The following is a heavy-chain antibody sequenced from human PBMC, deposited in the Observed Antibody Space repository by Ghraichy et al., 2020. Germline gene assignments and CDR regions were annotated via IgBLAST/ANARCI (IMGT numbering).Heavy chain of an antibody. CDR2: INTDTGSA. CDR1: GYSLTTYG. V-gene: IGHV7-4-1*02. D-gene: IGHD2-15*01. CDR3: ARVRAHSSFSCTGGSCPTDFDH. Sequence: ASLKVSCKASGYSLTTYGLNWVRQAPGQGLEWMGWINTDTGSATYAQGFTGRFVFSLDGSVNTAYLHISNLQAGDTAVYFCARVRAHSSFSCTGGSCPTDFDHWGQGTLVTVSA. J-gene: IGHJ4*02.